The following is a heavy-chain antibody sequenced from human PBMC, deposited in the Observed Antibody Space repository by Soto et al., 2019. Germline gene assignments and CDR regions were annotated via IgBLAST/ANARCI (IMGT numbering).Heavy chain of an antibody. V-gene: IGHV3-30*18. Sequence: GGSLRLSCAASVFTFSSYGMHWVRQAPGKGLEWVAVISYDGSNKYYADSVKGRFTISRDNSKNTLYLQMNSLRAEDTAVYYCAKDPDKNIVGATVPDYWGQGTLVTVSS. D-gene: IGHD1-26*01. CDR3: AKDPDKNIVGATVPDY. CDR2: ISYDGSNK. J-gene: IGHJ4*02. CDR1: VFTFSSYG.